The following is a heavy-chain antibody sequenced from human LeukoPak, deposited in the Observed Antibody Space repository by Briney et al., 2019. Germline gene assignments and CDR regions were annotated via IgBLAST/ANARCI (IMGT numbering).Heavy chain of an antibody. D-gene: IGHD2-21*02. J-gene: IGHJ6*02. V-gene: IGHV4-31*03. CDR2: IYYSGGT. CDR3: ARDCGGDCYPRYYYGMDV. Sequence: SQTLSLTCTVSGGSISSGGYNWSWIRQHPGKGLEWIGCIYYSGGTYYNPSLRNRVTMSVDTSKNQFSLDLSSVTAADTAVYYCARDCGGDCYPRYYYGMDVWGQGTTVTVSS. CDR1: GGSISSGGYN.